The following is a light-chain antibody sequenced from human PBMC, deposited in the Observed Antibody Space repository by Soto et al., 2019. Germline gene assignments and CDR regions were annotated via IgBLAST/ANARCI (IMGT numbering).Light chain of an antibody. Sequence: QSVLTQPASVSGSPGQSITISCTGTSSDVGGSDYVSWYQQEPGKAPKLIIFGVTNRPSGVSNRFSGSKSGNTASLTISGLQAEDEADYYCSSSTTSITSHVAFGGGTKLTVL. J-gene: IGLJ2*01. CDR1: SSDVGGSDY. CDR2: GVT. CDR3: SSSTTSITSHVA. V-gene: IGLV2-14*01.